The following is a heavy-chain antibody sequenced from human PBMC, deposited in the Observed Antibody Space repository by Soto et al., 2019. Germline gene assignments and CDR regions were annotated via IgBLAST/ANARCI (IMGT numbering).Heavy chain of an antibody. J-gene: IGHJ1*01. V-gene: IGHV4-38-2*01. CDR3: AGVTTVEYFQH. CDR1: GYSISSGYY. CDR2: IYHSGST. Sequence: SETLSLTCAVSGYSISSGYYWGWIRQPPGKGLEWIGSIYHSGSTYYNPSLKSRVTISVDTSKNQFSLKLSSVTAADTAVYYCAGVTTVEYFQHWGQGTLVTVSS. D-gene: IGHD4-17*01.